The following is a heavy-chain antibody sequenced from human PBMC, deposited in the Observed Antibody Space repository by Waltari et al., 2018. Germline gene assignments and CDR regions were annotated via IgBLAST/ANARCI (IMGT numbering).Heavy chain of an antibody. Sequence: QVQLHESGPGLVKSSETLSLTCDVSGYAVNSGFYWGWIRQAPGKGLEWVATIYHDGTTFYNPSLKIRLAVSMDTSKNQISLTLKSMTAADTAVYYCTRQVLGYCTSAACRRLESWGQGTLVTVSS. D-gene: IGHD2-8*02. CDR2: IYHDGTT. V-gene: IGHV4-38-2*01. J-gene: IGHJ4*02. CDR1: GYAVNSGFY. CDR3: TRQVLGYCTSAACRRLES.